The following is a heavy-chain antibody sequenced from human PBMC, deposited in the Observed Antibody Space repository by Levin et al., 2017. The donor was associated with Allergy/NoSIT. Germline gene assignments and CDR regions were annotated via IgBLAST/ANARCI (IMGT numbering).Heavy chain of an antibody. J-gene: IGHJ5*02. D-gene: IGHD3-16*01. CDR1: GGSISSYY. V-gene: IGHV4-59*01. CDR3: ARGLGSLGWFDP. Sequence: SQTLSLTCTVSGGSISSYYWSWIRQPPGKGLEWIGYIYYSGSTKCNPSLKSRVTISVDTSKNQFSLKLNSVTAADTAVYYCARGLGSLGWFDPWGQGTLVTVSS. CDR2: IYYSGST.